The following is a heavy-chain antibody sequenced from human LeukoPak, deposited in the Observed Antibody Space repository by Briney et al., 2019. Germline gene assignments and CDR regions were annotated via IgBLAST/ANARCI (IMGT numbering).Heavy chain of an antibody. CDR2: ISGSGGST. V-gene: IGHV3-23*01. J-gene: IGHJ4*02. Sequence: GGSLRLSCAASGSTFSSYWMSWVRQAPGKGLEWVSAISGSGGSTYYADSVKGRFTISRDNSKNTLYLQMNSLRAEDTAVYYCAKDAYYYGSGSYLYYWGQGTLVTVSS. CDR3: AKDAYYYGSGSYLYY. D-gene: IGHD3-10*01. CDR1: GSTFSSYW.